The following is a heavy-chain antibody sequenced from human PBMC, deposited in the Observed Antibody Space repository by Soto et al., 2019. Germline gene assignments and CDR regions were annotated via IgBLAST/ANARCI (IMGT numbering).Heavy chain of an antibody. CDR3: ARSTTYYYDSSGYYYSSWFDP. D-gene: IGHD3-22*01. J-gene: IGHJ5*02. Sequence: PGGSLRLSCAASGFTFSSYSMNWVRQAPGKGLEWVSSISSSSSYIYYADSVKGRFTISRDNAKNSLYLQMNSLRAEDTAVYYCARSTTYYYDSSGYYYSSWFDPWGQGTLVTVSS. V-gene: IGHV3-21*01. CDR1: GFTFSSYS. CDR2: ISSSSSYI.